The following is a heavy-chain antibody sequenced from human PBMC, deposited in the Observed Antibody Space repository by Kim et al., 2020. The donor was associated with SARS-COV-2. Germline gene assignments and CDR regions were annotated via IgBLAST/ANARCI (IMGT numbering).Heavy chain of an antibody. D-gene: IGHD2-21*02. J-gene: IGHJ4*02. V-gene: IGHV3-49*02. Sequence: SVKGSFTISRDDSRNIVYLQMNSLKAEDTAVYYCARDRRGTAWYSTPPFDHWGQGTLVTVSS. CDR3: ARDRRGTAWYSTPPFDH.